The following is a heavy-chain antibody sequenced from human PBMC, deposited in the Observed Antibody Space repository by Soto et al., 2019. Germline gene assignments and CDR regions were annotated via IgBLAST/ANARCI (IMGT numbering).Heavy chain of an antibody. Sequence: ASATGTSTYSGFSLAGNGLIWVRQAPGQGLGGMGWVSADNGNANYAQKVQGRVTMTTDTSTSAAAMELRSLGSDVTAEYYCESPPRMRVRGGDHETGMDQWGQGNTVTV. CDR3: ESPPRMRVRGGDHETGMDQ. V-gene: IGHV1-18*04. D-gene: IGHD3-10*01. CDR2: VSADNGNA. CDR1: GFSLAGNG. J-gene: IGHJ6*01.